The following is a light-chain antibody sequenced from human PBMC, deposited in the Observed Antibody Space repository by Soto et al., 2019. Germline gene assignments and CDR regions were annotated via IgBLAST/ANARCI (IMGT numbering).Light chain of an antibody. V-gene: IGLV2-18*02. CDR3: SSYMSTSRYV. CDR2: EVI. Sequence: QRVLTQLASVSGSPGQSLTIFCTGTSSDVGKYDRVSGYQQPPGTAPKLIIYEVINRPSGVPARFSGSKSGNTASLTISGLQAEDEADYYCSSYMSTSRYVFGAGTKDT. J-gene: IGLJ1*01. CDR1: SSDVGKYDR.